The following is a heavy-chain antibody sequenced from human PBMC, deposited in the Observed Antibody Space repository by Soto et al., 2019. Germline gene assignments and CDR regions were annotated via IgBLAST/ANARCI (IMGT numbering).Heavy chain of an antibody. CDR2: INPSAGGT. Sequence: ASVKVSCKASGYTFTNYYMHWVRQAPGQGLEWMGIINPSAGGTSYAPKFQARVTMTRDTSTSTVHMELSSLRPDDTAVYYCAIDSTLAYWGQGTQVTVSS. CDR1: GYTFTNYY. J-gene: IGHJ4*02. CDR3: AIDSTLAY. V-gene: IGHV1-46*01.